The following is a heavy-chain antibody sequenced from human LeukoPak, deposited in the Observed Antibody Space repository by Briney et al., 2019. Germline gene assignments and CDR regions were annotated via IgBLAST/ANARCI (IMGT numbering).Heavy chain of an antibody. D-gene: IGHD3-9*01. J-gene: IGHJ4*02. CDR1: GFSLSSTGVG. CDR2: IYWDDDK. V-gene: IGHV2-5*02. Sequence: SGPTLVHPTVTLTLTCTFFGFSLSSTGVGVGWIGQPPGEALEWLALIYWDDDKRYSPSLRSRLTITKDTSKNHVVLTMTNVDPVDTATYYCAHEPFPPSFDWLFDFWGQGSLVTVSS. CDR3: AHEPFPPSFDWLFDF.